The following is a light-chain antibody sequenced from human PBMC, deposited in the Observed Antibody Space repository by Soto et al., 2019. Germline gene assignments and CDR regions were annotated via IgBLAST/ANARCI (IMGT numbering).Light chain of an antibody. CDR1: SSDVGGYNY. CDR2: EVN. V-gene: IGLV2-23*02. CDR3: FSYAGDSVYV. Sequence: QSALTQPASVSGSPGQSITISCTGTSSDVGGYNYVSWYQHHPGEAPKLIIFEVNKRPSGVPYRFSGSKSGNTASLTISGLQAEDEADYYCFSYAGDSVYVFGTGTKVTVL. J-gene: IGLJ1*01.